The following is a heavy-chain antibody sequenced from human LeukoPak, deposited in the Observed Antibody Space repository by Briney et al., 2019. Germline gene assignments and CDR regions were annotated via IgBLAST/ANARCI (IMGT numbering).Heavy chain of an antibody. CDR1: GGSISSSSYY. Sequence: SETLSLTCTVSGGSISSSSYYWGWIRQPPGKGLEWIGRIYYSGSTYYNPSVKSRVTISVYTAKNPFSLELRSVTAAATAFYCCATPIVGGYCSRTSGYEGWFDLWGQGTLVTVSS. CDR3: ATPIVGGYCSRTSGYEGWFDL. D-gene: IGHD2-2*01. V-gene: IGHV4-39*01. J-gene: IGHJ5*02. CDR2: IYYSGST.